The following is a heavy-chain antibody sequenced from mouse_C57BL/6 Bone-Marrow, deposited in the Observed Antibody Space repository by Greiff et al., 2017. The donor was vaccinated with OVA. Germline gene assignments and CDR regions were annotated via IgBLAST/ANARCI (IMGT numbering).Heavy chain of an antibody. V-gene: IGHV1-62-3*01. Sequence: QVQLQQPGAELVKPGASVKLSCKASGYTFTSYWMHWVKQRPGRGLEWIGRIDPDSGGTKYNEKFKSKATLTVDKPSSTAYMQLSSLTSEDSAVDDCARQILRCPYYFAMDYWGQGTSVTVSS. D-gene: IGHD1-1*01. CDR2: IDPDSGGT. CDR3: ARQILRCPYYFAMDY. CDR1: GYTFTSYW. J-gene: IGHJ4*01.